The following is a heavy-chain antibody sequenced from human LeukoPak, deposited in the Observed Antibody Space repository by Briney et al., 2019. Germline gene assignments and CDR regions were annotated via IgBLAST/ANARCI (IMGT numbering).Heavy chain of an antibody. Sequence: GGSLRLSCVASGFTFSGYWMSWVRQTPEKGLEWVANIKQDGYEKYYVDSVKGRFTISRDNARNSLYLQMDGLRADDTAVYYCARDKIVGPTTLDYWGQGTLVTVSS. D-gene: IGHD1-26*01. CDR1: GFTFSGYW. V-gene: IGHV3-7*01. CDR3: ARDKIVGPTTLDY. CDR2: IKQDGYEK. J-gene: IGHJ4*02.